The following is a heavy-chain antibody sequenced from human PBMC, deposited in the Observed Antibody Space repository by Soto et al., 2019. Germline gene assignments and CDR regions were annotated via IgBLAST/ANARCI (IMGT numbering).Heavy chain of an antibody. D-gene: IGHD2-8*02. CDR1: GGSFSGYY. J-gene: IGHJ4*02. CDR2: IIHSGMT. V-gene: IGHV4-34*12. Sequence: QVQLQQWGAGLLKPSETLSLTCAVYGGSFSGYYWTWIRQPPETGLVWIGGIIHSGMTNYNPSLTSRVTISVDTSKNQFSLKLTSVTAAATAVYYCARDKITGLFDYWGQGTLVTVSS. CDR3: ARDKITGLFDY.